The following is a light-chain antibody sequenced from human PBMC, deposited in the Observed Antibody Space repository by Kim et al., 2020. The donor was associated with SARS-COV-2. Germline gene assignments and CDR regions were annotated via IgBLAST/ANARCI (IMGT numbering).Light chain of an antibody. J-gene: IGKJ2*03. CDR1: QSVNSDS. Sequence: DSVLTQSPGTLSLSPGERATLSCRASQSVNSDSLAWYQQKHGQAPRLLIFGSSNRGTGITDRFSGGGSGTDFTLTISRVEPEDFAVYYCQQFGSSPFGFGKGKKLEI. CDR2: GSS. CDR3: QQFGSSPFG. V-gene: IGKV3-20*01.